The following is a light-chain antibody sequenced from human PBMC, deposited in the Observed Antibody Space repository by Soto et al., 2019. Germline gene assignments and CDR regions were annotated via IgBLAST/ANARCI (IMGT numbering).Light chain of an antibody. CDR2: DVS. V-gene: IGLV2-14*01. Sequence: QSALTQPASVSGSPGQSITISCTRTSSDVGGYNYVSWYQQHPGKAPKLMIYDVSNRPSGVSNRFSGSKSGNTASLTISGLQAEDEADYYCSSYTSSSTLEVGGGTKLTVL. CDR1: SSDVGGYNY. J-gene: IGLJ2*01. CDR3: SSYTSSSTLE.